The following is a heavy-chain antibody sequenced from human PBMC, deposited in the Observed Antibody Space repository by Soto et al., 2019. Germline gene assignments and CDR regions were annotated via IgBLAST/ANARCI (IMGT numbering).Heavy chain of an antibody. J-gene: IGHJ5*02. CDR3: ARDQYCSRGSCRKKWFDP. V-gene: IGHV4-30-2*01. CDR1: GGSISSGGYS. D-gene: IGHD2-15*01. Sequence: PSETLSLTCAVSGGSISSGGYSWSWIRQPPGKGLEWIGYIYHSGSTYYNPSLKSRVTISVARSKNQFSLKLSSVTAADTAVYHCARDQYCSRGSCRKKWFDPWGQGTLVTVSP. CDR2: IYHSGST.